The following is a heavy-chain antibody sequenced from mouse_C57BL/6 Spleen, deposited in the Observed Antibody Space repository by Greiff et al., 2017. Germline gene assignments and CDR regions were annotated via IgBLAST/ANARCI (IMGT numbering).Heavy chain of an antibody. V-gene: IGHV1-64*01. Sequence: QVQLQQPGAELVKPGASVKLSCKASGYTFTSYWMHWVKQRPGQGLEWIGMIHPNSGSTNYNEKFKSKATLTVDKSSSTAYMQLSSLTSEDSAVYYCARPLYYYGSSSAWFAYWGQGTLVTVSA. J-gene: IGHJ3*01. CDR1: GYTFTSYW. D-gene: IGHD1-1*01. CDR3: ARPLYYYGSSSAWFAY. CDR2: IHPNSGST.